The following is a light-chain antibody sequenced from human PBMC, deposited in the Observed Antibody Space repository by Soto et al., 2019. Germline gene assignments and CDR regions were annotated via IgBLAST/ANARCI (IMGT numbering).Light chain of an antibody. V-gene: IGLV2-14*01. CDR3: SSYTSSSTLYV. CDR2: EVS. J-gene: IGLJ1*01. CDR1: SSDVGGYNY. Sequence: QSVLTQPASVSGSPEQSITISRTGTSSDVGGYNYVSWYQQHPGKAPKLMIYEVSNRPSGVSNRFSGSKSGNTASLTISGLQAEDEADYYCSSYTSSSTLYVFGTGTKVTVL.